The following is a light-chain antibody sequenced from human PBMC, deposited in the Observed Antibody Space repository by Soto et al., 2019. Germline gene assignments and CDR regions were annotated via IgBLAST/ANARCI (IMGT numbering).Light chain of an antibody. V-gene: IGLV2-23*01. CDR3: CSYAGSSPLYV. CDR1: SSHIGSSNL. Sequence: QSVLTQPASVSGSPGQSITISCTASSSHIGSSNLVSWYQHHSGKAPKLIIYEGNKRPSGVSNRFSGSKSGKTASLTIPGLQAEDEGTYYCCSYAGSSPLYVFGTGTKVTVL. J-gene: IGLJ1*01. CDR2: EGN.